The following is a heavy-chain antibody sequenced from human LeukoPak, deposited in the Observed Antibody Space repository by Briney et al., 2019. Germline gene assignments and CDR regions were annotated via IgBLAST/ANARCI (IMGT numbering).Heavy chain of an antibody. CDR2: IGTSTSYI. CDR3: ARDKEAYSSGWEASYYFDY. D-gene: IGHD6-19*01. Sequence: PGGSLRLSCAASGFTFSTYIMNWVRQTPGKGLEWVSSIGTSTSYIYYADSVKGRFTISRDNAKNSLYLQMNSLRAEDTAVYYCARDKEAYSSGWEASYYFDYWGQGTLVTVSS. J-gene: IGHJ4*02. V-gene: IGHV3-21*01. CDR1: GFTFSTYI.